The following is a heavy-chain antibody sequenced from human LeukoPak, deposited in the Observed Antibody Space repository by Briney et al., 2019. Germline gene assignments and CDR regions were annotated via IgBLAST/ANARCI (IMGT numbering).Heavy chain of an antibody. Sequence: PSETLSLTCTVSGGSISSSSYYWGWIRQPPGKGLEWIGSIYYSGSTYYNPSLKSRVTISVDTSKNQFSLKLSSVTAADTAVYYCVYYDSSGYYYGLNFDYWGQGTLVTVSS. J-gene: IGHJ4*02. V-gene: IGHV4-39*07. CDR2: IYYSGST. D-gene: IGHD3-22*01. CDR3: VYYDSSGYYYGLNFDY. CDR1: GGSISSSSYY.